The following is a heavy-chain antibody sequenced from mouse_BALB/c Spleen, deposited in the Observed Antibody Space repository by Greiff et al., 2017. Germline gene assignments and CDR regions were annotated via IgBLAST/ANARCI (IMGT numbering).Heavy chain of an antibody. J-gene: IGHJ1*01. CDR3: ARGTIDWYFDV. CDR1: GFNIKDTY. V-gene: IGHV14-3*02. Sequence: VQLKQSGAELVKPGASVKLSCTASGFNIKDTYMHWVKQRPEQGLEWIGRIDPANGNTKYDPKFQGKATITADTSSNTAYLQLSSLTSEDTAVYYCARGTIDWYFDVWGAGTTVTVSS. CDR2: IDPANGNT. D-gene: IGHD2-12*01.